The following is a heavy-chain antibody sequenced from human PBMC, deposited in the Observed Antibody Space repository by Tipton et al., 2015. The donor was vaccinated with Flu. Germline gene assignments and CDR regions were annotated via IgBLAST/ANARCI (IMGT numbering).Heavy chain of an antibody. Sequence: TLSLTCTVSGGSISSSSYYWGWIRQPPGKGLEWIGSIYYSGSTYYNPSLKSRVTISVDTSKNQFSLKLSSVTAADTAVYYCASVAARGAGHWGQGTLVTVSS. J-gene: IGHJ4*02. V-gene: IGHV4-39*07. CDR2: IYYSGST. D-gene: IGHD6-6*01. CDR1: GGSISSSSYY. CDR3: ASVAARGAGH.